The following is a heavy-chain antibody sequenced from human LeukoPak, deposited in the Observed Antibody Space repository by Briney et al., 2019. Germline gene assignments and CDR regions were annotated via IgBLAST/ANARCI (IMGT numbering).Heavy chain of an antibody. CDR2: FSAYNGNT. J-gene: IGHJ4*02. CDR1: GYTFTSYG. V-gene: IGHV1-18*01. Sequence: GASVKVSCKASGYTFTSYGISWVRQAPGQGLEWMGWFSAYNGNTNYAQKLQGRVTMTTDTSTSTAYMELRSLRSDDTAVYYCARDLSTIFAVVIYFDYWGQGTLGTVSS. D-gene: IGHD3-3*01. CDR3: ARDLSTIFAVVIYFDY.